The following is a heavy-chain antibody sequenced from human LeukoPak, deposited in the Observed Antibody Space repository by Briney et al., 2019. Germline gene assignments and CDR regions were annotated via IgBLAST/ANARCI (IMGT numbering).Heavy chain of an antibody. CDR2: ISSSGSYI. Sequence: GGSLRLSCAASGFVFSTYSMNWVRQAPGKGPEWVSSISSSGSYIYYADSVKGRFTISRDNAKNSLYLQMNNLRAEDTAVFYCARDLFQNYYYMDVWGKGTTVTVSS. V-gene: IGHV3-21*01. CDR1: GFVFSTYS. J-gene: IGHJ6*03. CDR3: ARDLFQNYYYMDV.